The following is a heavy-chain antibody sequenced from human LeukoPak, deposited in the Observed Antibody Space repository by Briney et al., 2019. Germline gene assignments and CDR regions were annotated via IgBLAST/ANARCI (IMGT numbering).Heavy chain of an antibody. CDR1: GYTLTELS. Sequence: GASVKVSCKVSGYTLTELSMHWVRQAPGKGLEWMGGFDPEDGETIYAQKFQGRVTMTEDTSTDTAYMELSSLRSEDTAVYYCATAYGGNSPFDYWGQGTLVTVSS. V-gene: IGHV1-24*01. J-gene: IGHJ4*02. CDR2: FDPEDGET. CDR3: ATAYGGNSPFDY. D-gene: IGHD4-23*01.